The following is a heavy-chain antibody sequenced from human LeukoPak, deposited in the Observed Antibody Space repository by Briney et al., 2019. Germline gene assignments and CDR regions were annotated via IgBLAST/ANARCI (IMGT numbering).Heavy chain of an antibody. Sequence: PGGSLRLSCAASGFTFSSYEMNWVRQAPGKGLEWVSSIEGDGSGTYYADSVRGRFIVSRDNSKNTLFLQMNRLRAEDAAVYYCAKDSVSQNGIFDPFDVWGLGTLVTVSS. V-gene: IGHV3-23*03. D-gene: IGHD2-15*01. CDR3: AKDSVSQNGIFDPFDV. CDR1: GFTFSSYE. J-gene: IGHJ3*01. CDR2: IEGDGSGT.